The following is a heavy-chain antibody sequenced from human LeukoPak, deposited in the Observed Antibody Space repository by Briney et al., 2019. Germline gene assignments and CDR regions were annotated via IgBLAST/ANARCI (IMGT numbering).Heavy chain of an antibody. CDR2: ISHTGSTM. D-gene: IGHD3-10*01. CDR3: AIPPLSGTGSSRPLAGMDV. V-gene: IGHV3-48*04. Sequence: PGGSLRLSCAASGFSFSSYSMNWVRQAPGKGLEWVSYISHTGSTMSYADSVKGRFTISGDNARNSLYLQMNSLRAEDTAVYYCAIPPLSGTGSSRPLAGMDVWGQGTTVTVSS. CDR1: GFSFSSYS. J-gene: IGHJ6*02.